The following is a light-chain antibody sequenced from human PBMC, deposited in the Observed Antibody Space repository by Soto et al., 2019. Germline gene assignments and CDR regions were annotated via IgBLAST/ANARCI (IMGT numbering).Light chain of an antibody. J-gene: IGKJ1*01. V-gene: IGKV3-20*01. CDR1: QSVRSSQ. Sequence: EIVLTQSPGTLSLSPGERATLSCRASQSVRSSQLAWYQQKPGQSPRLLIYGASNRATGTPDRFSGSGSGTDFTLTISRLEPEDFVVYYCQQYGSSPRTFGQGTKVEVK. CDR2: GAS. CDR3: QQYGSSPRT.